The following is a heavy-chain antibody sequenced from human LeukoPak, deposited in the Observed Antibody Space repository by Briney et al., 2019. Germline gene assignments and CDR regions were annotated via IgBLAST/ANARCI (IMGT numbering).Heavy chain of an antibody. CDR3: AREGGPYRPLDY. CDR1: GGSITQXXX. V-gene: IGHV4-4*02. D-gene: IGHD3-16*01. CDR2: VNLQGST. Sequence: PSETLSLTCDVSGGSITQXXXXXWLRQPPGKGLEWIGEVNLQGSTNYNPSLMGRVAISVDTSENHVSLQLTSVTAADTAVYYCAREGGPYRPLDYSGQGTLVTVS. J-gene: IGHJ4*02.